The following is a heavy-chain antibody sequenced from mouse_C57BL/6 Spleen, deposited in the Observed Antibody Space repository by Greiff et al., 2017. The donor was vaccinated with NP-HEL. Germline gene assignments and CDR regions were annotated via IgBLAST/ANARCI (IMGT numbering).Heavy chain of an antibody. D-gene: IGHD2-1*01. V-gene: IGHV1-80*01. J-gene: IGHJ2*01. CDR1: GYAFSSYW. Sequence: QVQLQQSGAELVKPGASVKISCKASGYAFSSYWMNWVKQRPGKGLEWIGQIYPGDGDTNYNGKFKGKATLTADKSSSTAHMQLSSLTSEDSAVYFCARGGIYYGPYYFDYWGQGTTLTVSS. CDR3: ARGGIYYGPYYFDY. CDR2: IYPGDGDT.